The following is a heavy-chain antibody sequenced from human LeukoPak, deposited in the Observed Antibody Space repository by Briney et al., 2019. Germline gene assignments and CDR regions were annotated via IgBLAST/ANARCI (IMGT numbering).Heavy chain of an antibody. CDR2: IKQDGSEK. Sequence: GGSLRLSCAASGFTFSSYRMTWVRQAPGKGLEWVANIKQDGSEKYYVDSVKGRSTISRDNAKNSLYLQMNSLRAEDTAVYYCARDMGYGDYWGQGTLVSVSS. CDR3: ARDMGYGDY. D-gene: IGHD3-16*01. J-gene: IGHJ4*02. CDR1: GFTFSSYR. V-gene: IGHV3-7*01.